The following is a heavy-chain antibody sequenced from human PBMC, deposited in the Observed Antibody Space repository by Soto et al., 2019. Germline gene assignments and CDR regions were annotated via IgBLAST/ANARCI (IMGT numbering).Heavy chain of an antibody. CDR1: GFTFTRSA. Sequence: QMQLVQSGPEVKKPGTSVKVSCKASGFTFTRSALQWVRQARGQRLEWIGWIVVGSGNTNYAQKFQDRVTITRDMSTSIAYMELNSLRSDDTAVYYCADRGGRDQYMDVWGKGTTVTVSS. J-gene: IGHJ6*03. D-gene: IGHD2-15*01. V-gene: IGHV1-58*01. CDR3: ADRGGRDQYMDV. CDR2: IVVGSGNT.